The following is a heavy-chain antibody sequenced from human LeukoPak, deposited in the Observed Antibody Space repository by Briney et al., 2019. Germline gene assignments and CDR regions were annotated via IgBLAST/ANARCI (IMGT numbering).Heavy chain of an antibody. CDR3: AKDQTLGY. V-gene: IGHV3-30-3*01. D-gene: IGHD7-27*01. J-gene: IGHJ4*02. Sequence: GGSLRLSCAASGFTFSNYAMHWVRQAPGKGLEWVAVISYDGFNKYYSDSVKGRFTISRDNSKNTVSLQMNSLRAEDTAIYFCAKDQTLGYWGQGTLVTVSS. CDR1: GFTFSNYA. CDR2: ISYDGFNK.